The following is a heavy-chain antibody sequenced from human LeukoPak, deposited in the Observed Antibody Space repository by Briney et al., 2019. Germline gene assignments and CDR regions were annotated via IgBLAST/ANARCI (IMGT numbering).Heavy chain of an antibody. J-gene: IGHJ6*02. CDR1: GFTFSSYC. CDR2: IWCDGSNK. Sequence: PGGSLRLSCAASGFTFSSYCMSWVRQAPGKGLEWVAVIWCDGSNKYSADAVKGRFTISRDNSKKTLYLQMKSLRAEDTAVYYCAKDRRRPGSPYGIDVWGQGTTVTVSS. D-gene: IGHD3-10*01. V-gene: IGHV3-33*06. CDR3: AKDRRRPGSPYGIDV.